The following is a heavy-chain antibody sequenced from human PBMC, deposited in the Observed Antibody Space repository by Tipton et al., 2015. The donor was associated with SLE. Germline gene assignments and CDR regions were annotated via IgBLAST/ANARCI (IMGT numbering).Heavy chain of an antibody. CDR2: ISSSGTTK. CDR1: GFTFSTYA. Sequence: SLRLSCAASGFTFSTYAMSWIRQASGKGPEWVSFISSSGTTKTYADSVAGRFTISRDNSKNTVYLHMNSLRADDTAIYYCASASWNYGFFDYWGQGTLVTVSS. V-gene: IGHV3-23*01. J-gene: IGHJ4*02. D-gene: IGHD1-7*01. CDR3: ASASWNYGFFDY.